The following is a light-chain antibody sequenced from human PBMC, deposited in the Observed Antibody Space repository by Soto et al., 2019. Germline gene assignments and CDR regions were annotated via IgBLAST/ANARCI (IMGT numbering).Light chain of an antibody. CDR2: DAS. CDR1: PSVSSY. J-gene: IGKJ1*01. V-gene: IGKV3-11*01. Sequence: EIVLTQSPATLSLSPGEKATLSCRASPSVSSYLAWYQQKPGQAPRLLMFDASIRATAIPARFSGTGSEPDFTLTITSLEPEDFAVYYCQQRGNWPWTFGQGTKVEIK. CDR3: QQRGNWPWT.